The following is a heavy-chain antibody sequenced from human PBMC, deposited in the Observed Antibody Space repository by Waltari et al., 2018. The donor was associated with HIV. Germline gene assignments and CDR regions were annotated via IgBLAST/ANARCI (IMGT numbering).Heavy chain of an antibody. V-gene: IGHV4-39*01. CDR2: IDYTGRA. CDR3: ARHALRVGAAYWNFDL. J-gene: IGHJ2*01. CDR1: GGSVSSSSYF. D-gene: IGHD1-26*01. Sequence: QLQLQESGPGLVKPSETLSLTCTVSGGSVSSSSYFWGWIRQPPGKGLEWIGKIDYTGRAYHNPSLKSRVTISVDTSKNQFSLKVTSVTATDTAVYYCARHALRVGAAYWNFDLWGRGTLVTVSS.